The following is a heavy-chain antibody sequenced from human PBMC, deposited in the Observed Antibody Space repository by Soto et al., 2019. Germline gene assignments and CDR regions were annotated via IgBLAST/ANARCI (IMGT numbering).Heavy chain of an antibody. V-gene: IGHV3-30*18. CDR1: GFTFSSYG. Sequence: VQLLESGGGVVQPGRSLRLSCAASGFTFSSYGMHWVRQAPGKGLEWVAVISYDGSNKYYADSVKGRFTISRDNSKNTLYLQMNSLRAEDTAVYYCAKDKWRGQQLMGGMDVWGQGTTVTVSS. J-gene: IGHJ6*02. CDR2: ISYDGSNK. CDR3: AKDKWRGQQLMGGMDV. D-gene: IGHD6-13*01.